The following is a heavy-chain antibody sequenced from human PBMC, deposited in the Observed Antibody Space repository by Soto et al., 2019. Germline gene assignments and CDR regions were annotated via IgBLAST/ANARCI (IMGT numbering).Heavy chain of an antibody. D-gene: IGHD3-16*01. V-gene: IGHV1-69*13. CDR1: GGTVTDYA. J-gene: IGHJ5*01. Sequence: GASVKVSCKASGGTVTDYAVRWVRQAPGQGPEWMGDTIPIFGTTNYAQKFKGRLTIVADESTSTGYMELTNLRSEDTALYYCARVAYTSRATHWFDCWGQGTLVTDSS. CDR2: TIPIFGTT. CDR3: ARVAYTSRATHWFDC.